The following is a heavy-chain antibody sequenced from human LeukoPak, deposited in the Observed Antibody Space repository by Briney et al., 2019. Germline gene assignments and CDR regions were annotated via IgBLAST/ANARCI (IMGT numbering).Heavy chain of an antibody. CDR1: GFSVNTNY. Sequence: GGSLRLSCAASGFSVNTNYMTWVRQAPGKGLEWVAVIWYGGSNKYYANSVKGRFTISRDNSKNTLYLQMNSLRAEDTAVYYCARTQITMVRGVMDYFDYWGQGTLVTVSS. D-gene: IGHD3-10*01. V-gene: IGHV3-33*08. J-gene: IGHJ4*02. CDR3: ARTQITMVRGVMDYFDY. CDR2: IWYGGSNK.